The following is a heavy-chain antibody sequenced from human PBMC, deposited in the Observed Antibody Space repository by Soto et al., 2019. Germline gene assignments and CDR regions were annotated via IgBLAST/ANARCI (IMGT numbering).Heavy chain of an antibody. D-gene: IGHD6-19*01. J-gene: IGHJ4*02. Sequence: PGGSLRLSCAASGFTVSNAWMSWVRQARGKGLEWVGRIKSKTDGGTTDYAAPVKGRFTISRDDSKNTLYLQMKSLKTEDTAVYYCTTDGVAVAGNFDYWGQGTLVTVSS. CDR1: GFTVSNAW. CDR3: TTDGVAVAGNFDY. V-gene: IGHV3-15*01. CDR2: IKSKTDGGTT.